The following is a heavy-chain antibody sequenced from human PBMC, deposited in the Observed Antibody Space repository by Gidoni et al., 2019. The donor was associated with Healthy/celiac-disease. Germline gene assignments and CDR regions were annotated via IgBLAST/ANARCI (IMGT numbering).Heavy chain of an antibody. V-gene: IGHV5-10-1*03. CDR1: GYSFTSYW. CDR2: IDPSDSYT. J-gene: IGHJ4*02. CDR3: ARQSCSSTSCYYFDY. D-gene: IGHD2-2*01. Sequence: EVQLVQSGAEVKKPGESLRISCKGSGYSFTSYWISWVRQMPGKGLEWMGRIDPSDSYTNYSPSFQGHVTISADKSISTAYLQWSSLKASDTAMYYCARQSCSSTSCYYFDYWGQGTLVTVSS.